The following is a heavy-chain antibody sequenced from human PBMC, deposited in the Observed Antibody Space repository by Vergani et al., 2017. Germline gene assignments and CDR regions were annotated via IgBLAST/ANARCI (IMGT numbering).Heavy chain of an antibody. J-gene: IGHJ4*02. Sequence: QVQLVQSGAEVKKPGASVKVSCKASGYTFTGYYMHWVRQAPGQGLEWMGWSNPNSGGTNYAQKFPGRVTMTRDTSISTAYMELRRLRYDDTGVYYCATNRQSIAAPPGYWGQGTLVTVSS. D-gene: IGHD6-6*01. V-gene: IGHV1-2*02. CDR3: ATNRQSIAAPPGY. CDR1: GYTFTGYY. CDR2: SNPNSGGT.